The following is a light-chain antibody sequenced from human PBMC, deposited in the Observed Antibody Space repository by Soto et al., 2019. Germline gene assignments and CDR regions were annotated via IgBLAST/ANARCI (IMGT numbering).Light chain of an antibody. CDR1: QDIRNY. Sequence: EIQMTQSPSSLSASVGDRVTITCQARQDIRNYLNWYQQKPGKAPELPIFDASNLETGVSSRVSGSGSGTDFSFTISGLQPEDFATYYCQQYRDLISFGGGTKVDVK. CDR2: DAS. CDR3: QQYRDLIS. J-gene: IGKJ4*01. V-gene: IGKV1-33*01.